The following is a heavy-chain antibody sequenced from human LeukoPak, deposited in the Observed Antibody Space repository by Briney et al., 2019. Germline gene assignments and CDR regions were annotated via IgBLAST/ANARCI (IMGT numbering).Heavy chain of an antibody. V-gene: IGHV1-18*01. CDR3: ASSSLGIYPLYYYYYGMDV. CDR1: GYTFTSYG. J-gene: IGHJ6*02. D-gene: IGHD7-27*01. Sequence: ASVKVSCKAPGYTFTSYGISWVRQAPGQGLEWMGWISAYNGNTNYAQKLQGRVTMTTDTSTSTAYMELRSLRSDDTAVYYCASSSLGIYPLYYYYYGMDVWGQGTTVTVSS. CDR2: ISAYNGNT.